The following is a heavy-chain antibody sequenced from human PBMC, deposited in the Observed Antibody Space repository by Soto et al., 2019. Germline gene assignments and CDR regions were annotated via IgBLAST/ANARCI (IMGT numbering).Heavy chain of an antibody. CDR1: GFTFSSYA. Sequence: GGSLRLSCAASGFTFSSYAMSWVRQAPGKGLEWVSDISGSGGSTYYADSVKGRFTISRDNSKDTLYLQMNNLRAEDTAVYYCAKPPDYNWNDYWGQGTLVTVSS. D-gene: IGHD1-20*01. J-gene: IGHJ4*02. V-gene: IGHV3-23*01. CDR2: ISGSGGST. CDR3: AKPPDYNWNDY.